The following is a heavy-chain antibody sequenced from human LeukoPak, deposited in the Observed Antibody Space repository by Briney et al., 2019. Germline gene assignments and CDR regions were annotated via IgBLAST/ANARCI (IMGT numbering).Heavy chain of an antibody. J-gene: IGHJ6*02. CDR1: GGTFSSYA. D-gene: IGHD6-19*01. V-gene: IGHV1-69*04. CDR3: ARDDIAVAGPYYYGMDV. CDR2: IIPILGIA. Sequence: ASVSVSCKASGGTFSSYAISWVRQAPGQRLGWVGRIIPILGIANYAQKFQGRVTITADKSTSTAYMELSSLRSEDTAVYYCARDDIAVAGPYYYGMDVWGQGTTVAVSS.